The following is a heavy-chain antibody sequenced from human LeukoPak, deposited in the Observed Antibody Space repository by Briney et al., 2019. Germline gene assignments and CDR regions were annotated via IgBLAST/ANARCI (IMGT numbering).Heavy chain of an antibody. CDR3: TREIRYFDWFQADY. J-gene: IGHJ4*02. V-gene: IGHV3-49*03. CDR1: GFTLGDHS. CDR2: IRSKAYGGTA. D-gene: IGHD3-9*01. Sequence: QPGGSLRLSCTASGFTLGDHSVSWFRQAPGKGLEWVGFIRSKAYGGTAEYAASVKGRFTISRDDSKSVAYLQMDSLKTEDTAVYYCTREIRYFDWFQADYWGQGTLVTVSS.